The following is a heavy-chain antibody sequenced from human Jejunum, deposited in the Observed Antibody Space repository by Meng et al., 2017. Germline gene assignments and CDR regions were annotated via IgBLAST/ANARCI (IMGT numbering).Heavy chain of an antibody. Sequence: QVQLQVSGPGLVKPSQTLSLTCTVSGASISGADYYWSWIRQPPGKGLEWIGYIYYSGATYSNPSLKSRATISIDTSKNQFSLRLTSVTAADTAVYYCVREKRRTYYFDYWGQGTLVTVSS. CDR2: IYYSGAT. D-gene: IGHD3-16*01. CDR1: GASISGADYY. V-gene: IGHV4-30-4*01. J-gene: IGHJ4*02. CDR3: VREKRRTYYFDY.